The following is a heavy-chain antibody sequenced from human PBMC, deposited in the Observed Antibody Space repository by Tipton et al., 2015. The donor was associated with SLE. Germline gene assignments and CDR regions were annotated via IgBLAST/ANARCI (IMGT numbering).Heavy chain of an antibody. J-gene: IGHJ4*02. CDR2: INHSGST. D-gene: IGHD6-13*01. CDR3: ARAGSWSVDY. V-gene: IGHV4-39*07. CDR1: GGSVSSGSYY. Sequence: TLSLTCTVSGGSVSSGSYYWSWIRQPPGKGLEWIGEINHSGSTNYNPSLKSRVTISVDTSKNQFSLKLSSVTAADTAVYYCARAGSWSVDYWGQGTLVTVSS.